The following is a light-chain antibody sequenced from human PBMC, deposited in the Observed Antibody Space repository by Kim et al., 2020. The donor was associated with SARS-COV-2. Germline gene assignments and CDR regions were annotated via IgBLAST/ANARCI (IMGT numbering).Light chain of an antibody. CDR2: GAS. CDR3: QQYGGSRWT. Sequence: SPGERATLSCRASQSVNSRYLAWYQQKPGRAPSLLIYGASNRATGVPDRFSGSGSGTDFILTITRLQPEDFAVYYCQQYGGSRWTFGQGTKVDIK. V-gene: IGKV3-20*01. CDR1: QSVNSRY. J-gene: IGKJ1*01.